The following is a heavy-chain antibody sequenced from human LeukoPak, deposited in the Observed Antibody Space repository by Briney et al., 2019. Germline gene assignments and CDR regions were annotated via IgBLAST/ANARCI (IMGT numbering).Heavy chain of an antibody. V-gene: IGHV4-59*01. CDR2: IYYSGST. D-gene: IGHD6-13*01. CDR3: ARGTSSSSWYNY. Sequence: PSETLSLTCSVSGGSISNYYWSWIRQPPGKGLEWIGYIYYSGSTNYNPSLKSRVTISVDTSKNQFSLKLSSVTAADTAVYYCARGTSSSSWYNYWGQGTLVTVSS. J-gene: IGHJ4*02. CDR1: GGSISNYY.